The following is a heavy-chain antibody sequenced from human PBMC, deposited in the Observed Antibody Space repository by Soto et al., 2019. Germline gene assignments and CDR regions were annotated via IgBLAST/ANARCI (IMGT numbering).Heavy chain of an antibody. CDR2: FDPEDGET. J-gene: IGHJ4*02. CDR1: GYTLTELS. Sequence: GASVKVSCKVSGYTLTELSMHWVRQAPGKGLEWMGGFDPEDGETIYAQKFQGRVTMTEDTSTDTAYMERSSRRSEDTAVYYCVVFWGSPWDYWGQGTLVTVSS. V-gene: IGHV1-24*01. CDR3: VVFWGSPWDY. D-gene: IGHD3-16*01.